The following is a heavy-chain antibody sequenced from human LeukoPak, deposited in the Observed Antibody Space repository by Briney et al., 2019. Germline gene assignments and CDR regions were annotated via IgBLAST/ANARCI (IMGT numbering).Heavy chain of an antibody. CDR1: GGSFSGYY. J-gene: IGHJ2*01. D-gene: IGHD4-17*01. V-gene: IGHV4-34*01. Sequence: SETLSLSCAVYGGSFSGYYWSWIRQPPGKGLEWIGEINHSGSTNYNPSLKSRVTISVDTSKNQFSLKLSSVTAADTAVYYCARKGSRDDYGDWYFDLWGRGTLVTVSS. CDR3: ARKGSRDDYGDWYFDL. CDR2: INHSGST.